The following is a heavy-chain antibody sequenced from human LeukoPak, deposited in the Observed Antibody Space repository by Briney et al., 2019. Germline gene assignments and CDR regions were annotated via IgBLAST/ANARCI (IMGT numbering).Heavy chain of an antibody. J-gene: IGHJ4*02. Sequence: PGGSLRLSCAASGFTVSGNYMSWVRQAPGKGLEWVSLIYSGGTTYYADSVKGRFTISRVNSKNTLYLQMNSQRAEDTAVYYCARSSERKYYFDYWGQGTLVTVSS. V-gene: IGHV3-53*01. CDR3: ARSSERKYYFDY. D-gene: IGHD3-22*01. CDR2: IYSGGTT. CDR1: GFTVSGNY.